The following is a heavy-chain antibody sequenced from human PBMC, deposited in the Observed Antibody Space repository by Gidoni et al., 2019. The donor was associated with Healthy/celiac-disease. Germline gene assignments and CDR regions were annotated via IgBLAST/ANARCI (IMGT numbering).Heavy chain of an antibody. J-gene: IGHJ3*02. CDR2: IKSKTDGGTT. CDR1: GFTFSNAW. D-gene: IGHD3-3*01. V-gene: IGHV3-15*01. Sequence: EVQLVESGGGLVKPGGSLRLSCAASGFTFSNAWMSWVRQAPGKGLGWVGRIKSKTDGGTTDYAAPVKGRFTISRDDSKNTLYLQMNSLKTEDTAVYYCTTVGFGVVTPYAFDIWGQGTMVTVSS. CDR3: TTVGFGVVTPYAFDI.